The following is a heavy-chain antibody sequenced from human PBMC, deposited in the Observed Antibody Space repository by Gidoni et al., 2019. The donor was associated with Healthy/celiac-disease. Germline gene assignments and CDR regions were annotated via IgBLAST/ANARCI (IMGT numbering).Heavy chain of an antibody. D-gene: IGHD3-10*01. V-gene: IGHV3-49*05. CDR1: VFTFGDYS. CDR3: QSNSGWGRFATASNDY. Sequence: EVQLVESGGGLLNPGRSLRLSCTSSVFTFGDYSMSWFRQAPGKGLEWGGCIRSKAYGGKTEYAASVKGRFTISRDDSKSIAYRQMNSLKTEDTAVYYCQSNSGWGRFATASNDYWGQGTLVTVSS. CDR2: IRSKAYGGKT. J-gene: IGHJ4*02.